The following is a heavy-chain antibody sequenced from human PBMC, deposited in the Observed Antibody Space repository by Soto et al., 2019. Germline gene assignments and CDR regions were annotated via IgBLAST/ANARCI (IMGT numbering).Heavy chain of an antibody. CDR1: GDSISSSKW. Sequence: QVQLQESGPGLVKPSGTLSLTCAVSGDSISSSKWWSWVRQPPGKGLEWIGEIYHSGSTNYNPSLKGRXIXSVXKSKNQFSLKLSSVTDADTAVYYCARGERQQQRDYWGQGTLVTVSS. CDR3: ARGERQQQRDY. V-gene: IGHV4-4*02. CDR2: IYHSGST. J-gene: IGHJ4*02. D-gene: IGHD6-13*01.